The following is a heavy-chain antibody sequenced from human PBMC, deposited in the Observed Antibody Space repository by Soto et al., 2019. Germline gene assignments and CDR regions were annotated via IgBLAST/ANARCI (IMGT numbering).Heavy chain of an antibody. J-gene: IGHJ4*02. Sequence: PSETLSLTCAVYGGSFSGYYWSWIRQPPGKGLEWIGEINHSGSTNYNPSLKSRVTISVDTSKNQFSLKLSSVTAADTAVYYCARPAGIYDEYYFDYWGQGTLVTVSS. CDR2: INHSGST. CDR3: ARPAGIYDEYYFDY. CDR1: GGSFSGYY. V-gene: IGHV4-34*01. D-gene: IGHD5-12*01.